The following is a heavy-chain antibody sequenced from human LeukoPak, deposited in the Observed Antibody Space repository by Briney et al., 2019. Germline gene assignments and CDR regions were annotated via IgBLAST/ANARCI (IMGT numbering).Heavy chain of an antibody. J-gene: IGHJ4*02. Sequence: EGSLRLSCAASGFTFSSYELNWVRQAPGKGREWVSYISSSGSTIYYADSVKGRFTISRDNAKNSLYLQMNSLRDEDTDVYYCARESDSSGYYYVPAPASWGQGTLVTVSS. CDR1: GFTFSSYE. CDR2: ISSSGSTI. V-gene: IGHV3-48*03. D-gene: IGHD3-22*01. CDR3: ARESDSSGYYYVPAPAS.